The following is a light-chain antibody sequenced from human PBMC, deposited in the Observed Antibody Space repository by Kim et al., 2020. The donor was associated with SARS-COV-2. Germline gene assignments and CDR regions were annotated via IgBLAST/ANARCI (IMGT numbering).Light chain of an antibody. V-gene: IGKV1-6*01. CDR2: AAS. Sequence: SASIGDSVTITCRTSQDIRNDLGWYQQKPGKAPELLIYAASSLQSGVPSRFAGSGSGTDFTLTISSLQPEDFATYYCLQDYNYPYTFGQGNKLEI. CDR3: LQDYNYPYT. CDR1: QDIRND. J-gene: IGKJ2*01.